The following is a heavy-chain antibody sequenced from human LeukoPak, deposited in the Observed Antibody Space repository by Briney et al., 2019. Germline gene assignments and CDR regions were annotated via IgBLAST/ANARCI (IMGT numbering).Heavy chain of an antibody. J-gene: IGHJ4*02. Sequence: GASVKVSCKASGYTFTGYYMHWVRQAPGQGLEWMGWINPNSGGTNYAQKFQGRVTMTRDTSISTAYMELSRLRSDDTAVYYCARFCEAICLLDEAANWGQGTLVTVSS. CDR1: GYTFTGYY. CDR2: INPNSGGT. CDR3: ARFCEAICLLDEAAN. D-gene: IGHD5/OR15-5a*01. V-gene: IGHV1-2*02.